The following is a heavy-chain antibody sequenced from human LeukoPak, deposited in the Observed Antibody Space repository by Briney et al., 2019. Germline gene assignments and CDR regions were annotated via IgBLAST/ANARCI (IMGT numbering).Heavy chain of an antibody. J-gene: IGHJ4*02. V-gene: IGHV4-38-2*02. D-gene: IGHD6-13*01. CDR1: GYSISSGYY. CDR2: IYYSGTT. CDR3: ARDPRWYYFDY. Sequence: SETLSLTCSVSGYSISSGYYWGWIRQSPGKGLEWIGTIYYSGTTYYNPSLKSRVTMSMDTSKNQFSLKLSSVTAADTAVYYCARDPRWYYFDYWGQGTLVTVSS.